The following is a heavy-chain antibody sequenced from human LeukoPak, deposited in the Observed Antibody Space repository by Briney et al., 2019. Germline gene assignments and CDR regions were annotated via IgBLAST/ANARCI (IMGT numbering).Heavy chain of an antibody. CDR3: AKDPRRDGYNFGY. CDR1: GFTFSSYA. CDR2: ISGSGGST. V-gene: IGHV3-23*01. Sequence: PGGSLRLSCAASGFTFSSYAMSWVRQAPGKGLEWVSAISGSGGSTCYADSVKGRFTISRDNSKNTLYLQMNSLRAEDTAVYYCAKDPRRDGYNFGYWGQGTLVTVSS. D-gene: IGHD5-24*01. J-gene: IGHJ4*02.